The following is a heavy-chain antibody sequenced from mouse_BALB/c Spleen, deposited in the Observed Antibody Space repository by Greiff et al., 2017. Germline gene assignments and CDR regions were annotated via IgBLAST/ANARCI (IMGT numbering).Heavy chain of an antibody. CDR1: GYTFTSYV. Sequence: EVQLQQSGPELVKPGASVKMSCKASGYTFTSYVMHWVKQKPGQGLEWIGYINPYNDGTKYNEKFKGKATLTSDKSSSTAYMELSSLTSEDSAVYYCARGDRYDAAWFAYWGQGTLVTVSA. D-gene: IGHD2-14*01. V-gene: IGHV1-14*01. CDR3: ARGDRYDAAWFAY. CDR2: INPYNDGT. J-gene: IGHJ3*01.